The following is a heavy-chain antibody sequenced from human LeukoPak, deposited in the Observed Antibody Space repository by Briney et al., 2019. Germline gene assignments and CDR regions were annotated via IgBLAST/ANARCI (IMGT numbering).Heavy chain of an antibody. CDR3: ARDADRTYYYYMDV. V-gene: IGHV1-2*02. CDR1: GYTFTGYY. J-gene: IGHJ6*03. Sequence: GESLKISCKGSGYTFTGYYIHWVRQAPGQGLEWVGWINPNSGGTNYAQKFQGRVTMTRDTSISTAYMELSRLRYDDTAVYYCARDADRTYYYYMDVWGKGTTVTVSS. CDR2: INPNSGGT.